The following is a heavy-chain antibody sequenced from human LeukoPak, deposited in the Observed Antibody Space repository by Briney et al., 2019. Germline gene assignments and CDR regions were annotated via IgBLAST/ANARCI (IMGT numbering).Heavy chain of an antibody. CDR1: GYTFTSYD. V-gene: IGHV1-8*01. Sequence: ASVKVSCKASGYTFTSYDINWVRQATGQGREWRGWMNPDSGNTGYAQKFQGRVTMTRNTSISTAYMELGSLRSEGTAVYYCARPTKSTMLRGGGYNWFDPWGQGTLVTVSS. J-gene: IGHJ5*02. CDR2: MNPDSGNT. CDR3: ARPTKSTMLRGGGYNWFDP. D-gene: IGHD3-10*01.